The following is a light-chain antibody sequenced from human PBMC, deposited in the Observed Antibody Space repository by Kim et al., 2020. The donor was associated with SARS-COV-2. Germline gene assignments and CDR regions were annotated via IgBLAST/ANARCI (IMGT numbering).Light chain of an antibody. V-gene: IGLV1-47*01. CDR3: AAWDDSLSVWV. CDR1: SSNIGSNY. J-gene: IGLJ3*02. CDR2: RNN. Sequence: GQRVTISCSGSSSNIGSNYVYWYQQRPGTAPKLLIYRNNQRPSGVPDRFSGSKSGTSASLAISGLRSEDEADYYCAAWDDSLSVWVFGGGTKLTVL.